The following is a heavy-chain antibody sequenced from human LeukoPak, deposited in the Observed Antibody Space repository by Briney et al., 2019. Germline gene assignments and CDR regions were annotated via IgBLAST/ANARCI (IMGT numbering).Heavy chain of an antibody. D-gene: IGHD5-18*01. V-gene: IGHV3-33*08. Sequence: GGSLRLSCAASGFTFSSYGMHWVRQAPGKGLGWMAVMWYDGSNKYYADSVKGRFTISRDSSKNTLYLQMNSLRAEDTAVYYCARDRGPGYSYGVLDYWGQGTLVTVSS. CDR1: GFTFSSYG. J-gene: IGHJ4*02. CDR3: ARDRGPGYSYGVLDY. CDR2: MWYDGSNK.